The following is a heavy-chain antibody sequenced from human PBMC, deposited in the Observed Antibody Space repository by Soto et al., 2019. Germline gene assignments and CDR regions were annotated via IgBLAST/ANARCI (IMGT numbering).Heavy chain of an antibody. V-gene: IGHV3-30-3*01. CDR3: ARAGIAAAGSRFGMDV. J-gene: IGHJ6*02. CDR1: GFTFSSYA. D-gene: IGHD6-13*01. CDR2: ISYDGSNK. Sequence: PGGSLRLSCAASGFTFSSYAMHWVRQAPGKGLEWVAVISYDGSNKYYADSVKGRFTISRDNSKNTLYLQMNSLRAEDTAVYYCARAGIAAAGSRFGMDVWGQGTTVTVSS.